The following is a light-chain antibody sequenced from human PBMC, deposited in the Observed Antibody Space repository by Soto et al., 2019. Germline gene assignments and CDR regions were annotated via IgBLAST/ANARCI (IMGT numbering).Light chain of an antibody. CDR3: TSYTSSSTYV. Sequence: QSALTQPASVSGSPGQSITISCTGTSSDVGAYDYVSWYQQHPGKVPKFMIYEVINRPSGVFHRFSGSKSGNTASLTISGLQAEDEADYYCTSYTSSSTYVFGTGTKLTVL. J-gene: IGLJ1*01. CDR2: EVI. CDR1: SSDVGAYDY. V-gene: IGLV2-14*01.